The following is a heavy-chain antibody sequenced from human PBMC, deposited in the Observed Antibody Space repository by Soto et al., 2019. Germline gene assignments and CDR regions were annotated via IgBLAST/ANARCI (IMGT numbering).Heavy chain of an antibody. D-gene: IGHD3-10*01. CDR2: INPASGKT. CDR3: ARDVWLGELFRYYFDY. Sequence: ASVKVSCKASGYTFTDYSLQWVRQAPGQRLEWMGWINPASGKTKYSQKFQGRVTITRDTSASTAYMELISLISEDTAVYYCARDVWLGELFRYYFDYWDQGPLVTV. J-gene: IGHJ4*01. V-gene: IGHV1-3*01. CDR1: GYTFTDYS.